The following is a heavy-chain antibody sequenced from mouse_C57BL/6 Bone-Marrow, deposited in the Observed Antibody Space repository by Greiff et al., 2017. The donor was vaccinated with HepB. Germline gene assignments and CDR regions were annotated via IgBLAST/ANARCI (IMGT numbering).Heavy chain of an antibody. CDR1: RFTFSSYA. CDR2: ISDGGSYT. V-gene: IGHV5-4*01. CDR3: ARDRRWLPWFAY. D-gene: IGHD2-3*01. Sequence: EVQGVESGGGLVKPGGSLKLSCAASRFTFSSYAMSWVRQTPEKRLEWVATISDGGSYTYYPDNVKGRFTISRDNAKNNLYLQMSHLKSEDTALYYCARDRRWLPWFAYWGQGTLVTVSA. J-gene: IGHJ3*01.